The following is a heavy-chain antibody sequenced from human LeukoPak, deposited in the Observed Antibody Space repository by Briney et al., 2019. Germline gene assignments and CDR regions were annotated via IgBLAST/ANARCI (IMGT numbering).Heavy chain of an antibody. V-gene: IGHV6-1*01. CDR1: GDSVSSKSAS. CDR3: ARGTGSLDY. D-gene: IGHD1-26*01. CDR2: TYSRSKWFN. Sequence: SQTLSLTCAISGDSVSSKSASWNWIRQSPSRGLEWLGRTYSRSKWFNDYAVSVKGRITINPDTSKNLFSLHLSSVTPDDTAVYYCARGTGSLDYWGQGTLVTVSS. J-gene: IGHJ4*02.